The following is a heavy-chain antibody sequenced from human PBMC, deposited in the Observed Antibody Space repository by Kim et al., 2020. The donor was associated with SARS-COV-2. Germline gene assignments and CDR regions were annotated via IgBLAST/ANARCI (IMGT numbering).Heavy chain of an antibody. CDR2: VTYGGST. J-gene: IGHJ6*02. V-gene: IGHV4-39*01. D-gene: IGHD3-9*01. CDR1: GGSISTTRYF. CDR3: AGLRGSAGYYSGMYYYDDMDV. Sequence: SETLSLTCTVFGGSISTTRYFWGWIRQPPGKGLEWIGSVTYGGSTYYNPSLESRLTISVDTSKKPFSQILRSVTAAGTAVYYCAGLRGSAGYYSGMYYYDDMDVWGQGTTVTVSS.